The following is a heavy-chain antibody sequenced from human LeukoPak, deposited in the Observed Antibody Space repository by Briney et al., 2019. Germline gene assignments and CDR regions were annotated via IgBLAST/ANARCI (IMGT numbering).Heavy chain of an antibody. CDR1: GCSISSYY. D-gene: IGHD3-22*01. J-gene: IGHJ3*02. CDR2: IYTSGST. CDR3: ARDSSGFKAFDI. Sequence: SEALSLTCTVSGCSISSYYWSWIRQPAGKGLEWIGRIYTSGSTNYNPSLKSRVTMSVDTSKNQFSLKLSSVTAADTAVYYCARDSSGFKAFDIWGQGTMVTVSS. V-gene: IGHV4-4*07.